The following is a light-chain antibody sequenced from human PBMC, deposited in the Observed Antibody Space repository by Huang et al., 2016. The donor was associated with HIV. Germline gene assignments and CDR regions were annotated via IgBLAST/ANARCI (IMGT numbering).Light chain of an antibody. CDR1: QSIGSY. CDR2: NTS. Sequence: EIVLTQSPATLSLSPGERATLSCRASQSIGSYLAWYPQKPGQAPRLLIYNTSNRATGIPARFSGSGSGRGFTLTISSLEPDDFAVYYCQQRSNWPVTFGQGTRLEIK. V-gene: IGKV3-11*02. CDR3: QQRSNWPVT. J-gene: IGKJ5*01.